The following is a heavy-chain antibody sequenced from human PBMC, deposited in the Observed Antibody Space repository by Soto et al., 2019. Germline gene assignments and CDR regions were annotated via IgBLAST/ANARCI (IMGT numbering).Heavy chain of an antibody. Sequence: SVKVSCKASGGTFGSNAISWVRQAPGQGLEWMGNIIPIFGTINNAQKFQGRVTITRDTSASTAYMELSSLRSEDTAVYYCAIGGSGSFYFDYWGQGTLVTVSS. J-gene: IGHJ4*02. V-gene: IGHV1-69*05. CDR3: AIGGSGSFYFDY. CDR2: IIPIFGTI. D-gene: IGHD3-10*01. CDR1: GGTFGSNA.